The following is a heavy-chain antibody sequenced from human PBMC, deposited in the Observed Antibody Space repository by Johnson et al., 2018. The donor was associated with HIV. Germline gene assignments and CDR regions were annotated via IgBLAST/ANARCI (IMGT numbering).Heavy chain of an antibody. D-gene: IGHD6-19*01. CDR2: LSWNSGRL. J-gene: IGHJ3*02. CDR3: ARDRPSGWPDAFDI. CDR1: GFTFDDYA. V-gene: IGHV3-9*01. Sequence: LVESEGGLVQPGRSLRLSCTVSGFTFDDYAMHWVRQAPGKGLEWVSGLSWNSGRLDYADSVQGRFTISRDNAKNSLYLQMNSLRPEDTAVYYCARDRPSGWPDAFDIWGQGTMVTVSS.